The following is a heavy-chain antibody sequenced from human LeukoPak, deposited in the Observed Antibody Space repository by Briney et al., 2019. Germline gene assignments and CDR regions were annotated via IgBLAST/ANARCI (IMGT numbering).Heavy chain of an antibody. D-gene: IGHD3-3*01. Sequence: GGSLRLSCAASGFTFTNYEMNWVRQAPGKGLEWVSYISSSGSTMYYADSVKGRFTTSRDNAKNSLYLQVNSLRAEDTAVYYCARAPIYGFWSGYTCDHWGQGTLVTVSS. V-gene: IGHV3-48*03. CDR2: ISSSGSTM. CDR3: ARAPIYGFWSGYTCDH. J-gene: IGHJ5*02. CDR1: GFTFTNYE.